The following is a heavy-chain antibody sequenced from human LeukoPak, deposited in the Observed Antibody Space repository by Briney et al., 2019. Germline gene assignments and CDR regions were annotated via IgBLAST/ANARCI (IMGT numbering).Heavy chain of an antibody. Sequence: GGSLRLSCAASGFTFSSYGMHWVRQAPGKGLEWVAVIWYDGSNKYYADSVKGRFTISRDNSKNTLYLQMNSLRAEDTAVYYCARYGSGSYGNDAFDIWGQGTMVTVSS. D-gene: IGHD3-10*01. CDR3: ARYGSGSYGNDAFDI. CDR2: IWYDGSNK. J-gene: IGHJ3*02. CDR1: GFTFSSYG. V-gene: IGHV3-33*01.